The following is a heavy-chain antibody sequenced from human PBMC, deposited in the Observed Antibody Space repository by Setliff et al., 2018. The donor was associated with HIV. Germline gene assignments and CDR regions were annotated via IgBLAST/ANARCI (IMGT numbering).Heavy chain of an antibody. CDR2: ITHSGST. CDR1: GRSFSGYY. CDR3: ARGRDYVWGSYRPRRYYYYNMDV. D-gene: IGHD3-16*02. V-gene: IGHV4-34*01. Sequence: PSETLSLTCAVYGRSFSGYYWSWIRQPPGKGLEWIGEITHSGSTNYNPSLKSRVTISVDTSKNQFSLKLTSVTAADTAVYYCARGRDYVWGSYRPRRYYYYNMDVWGKGTTVTVSS. J-gene: IGHJ6*03.